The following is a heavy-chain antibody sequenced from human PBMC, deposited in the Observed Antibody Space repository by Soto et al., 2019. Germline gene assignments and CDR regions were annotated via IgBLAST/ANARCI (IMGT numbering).Heavy chain of an antibody. J-gene: IGHJ4*02. Sequence: EVQLVESGGELVQPGGSLRLSCAASGFTFSSYWVHWVRQAPGKGLVWVSHIKNDGTWTNYADSVKGRFTISRDNAKNTVYLEMSSLTAEDTAVYYCGRGLRPVDSWGQGTLVTVSS. CDR3: GRGLRPVDS. V-gene: IGHV3-74*01. CDR1: GFTFSSYW. CDR2: IKNDGTWT. D-gene: IGHD4-17*01.